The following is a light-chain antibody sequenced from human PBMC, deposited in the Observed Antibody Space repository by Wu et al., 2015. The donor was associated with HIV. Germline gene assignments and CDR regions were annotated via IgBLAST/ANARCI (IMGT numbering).Light chain of an antibody. Sequence: EIVLTQSPGTLSLSPRERATLSCRASQSVSSSFLAWYQQKPGQAPRLLIYGASSRATGIPDRFSGSGSGTDFTLTINRVEPEDFAVYYCQHFGNSAYTFGQGTKLDIK. CDR2: GAS. CDR3: QHFGNSAYT. V-gene: IGKV3-20*01. J-gene: IGKJ2*01. CDR1: QSVSSSF.